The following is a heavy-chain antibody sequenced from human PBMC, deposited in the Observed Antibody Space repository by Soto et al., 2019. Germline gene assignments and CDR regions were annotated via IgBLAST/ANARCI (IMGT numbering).Heavy chain of an antibody. D-gene: IGHD3-10*01. CDR2: INPNSGGT. Sequence: ASVKVSCKASGYTFTGYYMHWVRQAPGQGLEWMGWINPNSGGTNYAQKFQGRVTMTMDTSISTAYMELSRLRSDDTAVHYCARDLNTYYYGSGSYGSPIWFDPWGQGTLVTVSS. CDR1: GYTFTGYY. J-gene: IGHJ5*02. V-gene: IGHV1-2*02. CDR3: ARDLNTYYYGSGSYGSPIWFDP.